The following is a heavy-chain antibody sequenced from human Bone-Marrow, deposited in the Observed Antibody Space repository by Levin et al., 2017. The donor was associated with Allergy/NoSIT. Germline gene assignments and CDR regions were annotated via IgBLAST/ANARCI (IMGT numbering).Heavy chain of an antibody. CDR1: GFTFSSYG. D-gene: IGHD2-15*01. J-gene: IGHJ4*02. CDR2: IWYDGSNK. CDR3: ARGGYCSGGSCGPPGY. Sequence: GESLKISCAASGFTFSSYGMHWVRQAPGKGLEWVAVIWYDGSNKYYADSVKGRFTISRANSKNTLYLQMNSLRAEDTAVYYCARGGYCSGGSCGPPGYWGQGTLVTVSS. V-gene: IGHV3-33*01.